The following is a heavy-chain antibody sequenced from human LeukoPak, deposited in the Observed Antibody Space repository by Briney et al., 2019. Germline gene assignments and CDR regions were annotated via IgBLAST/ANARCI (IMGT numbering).Heavy chain of an antibody. D-gene: IGHD3-22*01. Sequence: GGSLRLSCAASGFTFNNYAMSWVRQAPGKGLEWVSAISGSGGTTYYADSVKGRFTFSRDNSKNTLYLQMNSLRAEDTAVYYCAKPLDYYDSSGYYRPWDYWGQGTLVTVSS. CDR3: AKPLDYYDSSGYYRPWDY. J-gene: IGHJ4*02. CDR1: GFTFNNYA. CDR2: ISGSGGTT. V-gene: IGHV3-23*01.